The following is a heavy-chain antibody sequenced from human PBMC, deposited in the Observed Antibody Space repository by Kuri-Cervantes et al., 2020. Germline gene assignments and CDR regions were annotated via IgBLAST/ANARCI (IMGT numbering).Heavy chain of an antibody. V-gene: IGHV1-18*01. CDR1: GYTFTSYG. Sequence: ASVKVSCRASGYTFTSYGIGWVRQAPGQGLEWMGWISAYNGNTNYAQKLQGRVTITTDKSTSTAYMEPSSLRSEDTAVYYCARTKTYYYGSGSYSPSHYYYYMDVWGKGTTVTVSS. D-gene: IGHD3-10*01. J-gene: IGHJ6*03. CDR2: ISAYNGNT. CDR3: ARTKTYYYGSGSYSPSHYYYYMDV.